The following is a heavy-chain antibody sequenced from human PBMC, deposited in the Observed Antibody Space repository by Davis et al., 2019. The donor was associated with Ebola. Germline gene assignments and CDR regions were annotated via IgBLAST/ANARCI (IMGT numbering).Heavy chain of an antibody. CDR1: GYTFTGYY. J-gene: IGHJ4*02. V-gene: IGHV1-2*04. D-gene: IGHD6-13*01. Sequence: ASVKVSCKASGYTFTGYYMHWVRQAPGQGLEWMGWINPNSGGTNYAQKFQGWVTMTRDTSISTAYMELSRLRSDDTAVYYCARGVGHSSSRVYGFHDYWGQGTLVTVSS. CDR3: ARGVGHSSSRVYGFHDY. CDR2: INPNSGGT.